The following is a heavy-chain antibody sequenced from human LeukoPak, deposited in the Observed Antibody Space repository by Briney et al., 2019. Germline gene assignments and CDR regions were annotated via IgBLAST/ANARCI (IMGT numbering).Heavy chain of an antibody. CDR2: INEDGSEK. CDR1: GFTFSSFW. Sequence: GGSLRLSCAASGFTFSSFWMSWFRQAPGKGLEYMADINEDGSEKHYVDSVKGRFTISRDNAKNSLYLQMNSLRDEDTAVYYCARGSGWIFDYWGQGTLVTVSS. CDR3: ARGSGWIFDY. V-gene: IGHV3-7*01. D-gene: IGHD6-19*01. J-gene: IGHJ4*02.